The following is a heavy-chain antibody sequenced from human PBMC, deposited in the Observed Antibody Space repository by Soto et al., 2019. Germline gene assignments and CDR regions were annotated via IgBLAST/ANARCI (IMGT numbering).Heavy chain of an antibody. CDR3: ASPYYYDSSGYYYIDY. J-gene: IGHJ4*02. CDR2: IIPIFGTA. Sequence: GASVKVSCKASGGTFSSYAISWVRQAPGQGLEWMGGIIPIFGTANYAQKFQGRVTITADESTSTAYMELSSLRSEDTAVYYCASPYYYDSSGYYYIDYWGQGTLVTVPQ. D-gene: IGHD3-22*01. V-gene: IGHV1-69*13. CDR1: GGTFSSYA.